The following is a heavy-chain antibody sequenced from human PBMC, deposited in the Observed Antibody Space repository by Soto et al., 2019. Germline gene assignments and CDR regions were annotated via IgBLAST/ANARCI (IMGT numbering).Heavy chain of an antibody. V-gene: IGHV1-69*04. CDR1: GGTFSSYT. Sequence: SVKVSCKASGGTFSSYTISWVRQAPGQGLEWMGRIIPILGIANYAQKFQGRVTITADKSTSTAYMELSSLRSEDTAVYYCARDVGIAAAGTGTGMRGAFDIWGQGTMVTVSS. D-gene: IGHD6-13*01. CDR3: ARDVGIAAAGTGTGMRGAFDI. J-gene: IGHJ3*02. CDR2: IIPILGIA.